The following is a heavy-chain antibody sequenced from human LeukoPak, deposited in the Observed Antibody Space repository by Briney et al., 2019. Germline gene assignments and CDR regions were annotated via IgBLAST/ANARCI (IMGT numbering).Heavy chain of an antibody. J-gene: IGHJ4*02. V-gene: IGHV4-61*02. CDR3: ARERVAATNGFDH. Sequence: PSQTLSLTCTVSGGSISSGSYYWSWIRQPAGKGLEWIGRIYTSGSTNYNPSLKSRVTISVDTSKNQFSLKLSSVTAADTAVYYCARERVAATNGFDHWGQGTLVTVSS. D-gene: IGHD2-15*01. CDR2: IYTSGST. CDR1: GGSISSGSYY.